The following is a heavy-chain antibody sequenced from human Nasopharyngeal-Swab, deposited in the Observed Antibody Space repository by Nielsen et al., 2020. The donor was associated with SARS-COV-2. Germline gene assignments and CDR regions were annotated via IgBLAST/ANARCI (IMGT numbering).Heavy chain of an antibody. D-gene: IGHD3-9*01. CDR3: ARGDILTPYYFDY. V-gene: IGHV3-7*04. J-gene: IGHJ4*02. CDR1: GFTFSSYW. CDR2: IKQDGSEK. Sequence: GESLKISCAASGFTFSSYWMGWVRQAPGKGLEWVANIKQDGSEKYYVDSVKGRFTISRDNAKNSLYLQMNSLRAEDTAVYYCARGDILTPYYFDYWGQGTLVTVSS.